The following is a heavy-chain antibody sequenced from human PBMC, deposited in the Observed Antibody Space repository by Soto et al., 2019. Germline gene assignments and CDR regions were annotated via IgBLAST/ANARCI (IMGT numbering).Heavy chain of an antibody. V-gene: IGHV3-23*01. Sequence: EVQLLESGGGLVQPGGSLTLSCAASGFTFNNYAMNWVRQAPGKGLEWVSAISGSGDKTYYADSVKGRFTISRDISKNVVYLQMNSMRAEDTAVYYCAKGGERFRYYFDYWGQGTLVTVSS. CDR3: AKGGERFRYYFDY. CDR1: GFTFNNYA. D-gene: IGHD2-21*01. J-gene: IGHJ4*02. CDR2: ISGSGDKT.